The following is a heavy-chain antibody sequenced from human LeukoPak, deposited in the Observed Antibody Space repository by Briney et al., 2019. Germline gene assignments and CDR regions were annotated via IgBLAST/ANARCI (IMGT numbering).Heavy chain of an antibody. J-gene: IGHJ4*02. CDR2: IYYTGST. Sequence: SKTLSLTCTVSGGSISSYYWSWIRQPPGKGLEWIGCIYYTGSTNYNPSLKSRVTISVDTSKNQFSLKLSSVTAADTAVYYCATGRAYSSVDYWGQGTLVTVSS. CDR1: GGSISSYY. D-gene: IGHD6-19*01. V-gene: IGHV4-59*01. CDR3: ATGRAYSSVDY.